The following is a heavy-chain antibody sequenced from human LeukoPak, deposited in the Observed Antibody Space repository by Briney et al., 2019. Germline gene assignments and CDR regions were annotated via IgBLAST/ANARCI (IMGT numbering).Heavy chain of an antibody. CDR2: ISAQHGQT. Sequence: ASVKVSCKASGYTFSNHDIHWVRQAPGQRLEWMGWISAQHGQTEYAPNSQDRVTMTTDTYTNTAYMELRSLRSDDTAVYYCAGSLGYCTSNVCYLKYWGQGTLVTVSS. CDR3: AGSLGYCTSNVCYLKY. J-gene: IGHJ4*02. V-gene: IGHV1-18*01. D-gene: IGHD2-8*01. CDR1: GYTFSNHD.